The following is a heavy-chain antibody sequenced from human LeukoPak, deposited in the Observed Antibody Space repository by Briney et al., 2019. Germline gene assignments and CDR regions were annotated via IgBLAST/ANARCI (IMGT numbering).Heavy chain of an antibody. D-gene: IGHD3-3*01. Sequence: GGSLRLSCAASGFTFSSYAMSWVRQAPGKGLEWVSAISGSGGSTYYADSVKGRFTISRDNAKNSLYLQMNSLRAEDTAVYYCARGRRRDYDFWSGPSYVDYWGQGTLVTVSS. J-gene: IGHJ4*02. CDR2: ISGSGGST. CDR1: GFTFSSYA. V-gene: IGHV3-23*01. CDR3: ARGRRRDYDFWSGPSYVDY.